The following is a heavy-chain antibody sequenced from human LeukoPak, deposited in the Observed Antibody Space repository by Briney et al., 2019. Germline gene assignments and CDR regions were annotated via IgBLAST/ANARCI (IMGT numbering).Heavy chain of an antibody. CDR2: IKQDGSEK. J-gene: IGHJ4*02. CDR3: ASDREEAVAGPVDY. V-gene: IGHV3-7*03. Sequence: PGGSLRLSCAASGFTFSSYWMSWVRQAPGKGLEWVANIKQDGSEKYYVDSVKGRFTISRDNAKNSLYLQMNSLRAEDTAVYYCASDREEAVAGPVDYWGQGTLVTVSS. D-gene: IGHD6-19*01. CDR1: GFTFSSYW.